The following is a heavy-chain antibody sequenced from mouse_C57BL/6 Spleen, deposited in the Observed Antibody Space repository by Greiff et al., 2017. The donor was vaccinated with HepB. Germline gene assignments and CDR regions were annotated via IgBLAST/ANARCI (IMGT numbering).Heavy chain of an antibody. CDR3: ARGVYYGYDEGRFAY. Sequence: QVQLQQPGAELVRPGSSVKLSCKASGYTFTSYWMHWVKQRPIQGLEWIGNIDPSDSETHYNQKFKDKATLTVDKSSSTAYMQLSSLTSEDSAVFYGARGVYYGYDEGRFAYWGQGTLVTVSA. D-gene: IGHD2-2*01. V-gene: IGHV1-52*01. J-gene: IGHJ3*01. CDR1: GYTFTSYW. CDR2: IDPSDSET.